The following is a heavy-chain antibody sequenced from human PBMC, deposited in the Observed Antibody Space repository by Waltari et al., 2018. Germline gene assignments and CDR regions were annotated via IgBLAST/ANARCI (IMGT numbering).Heavy chain of an antibody. CDR3: ARRVGDSDAFDI. V-gene: IGHV4-59*01. CDR1: GGSISSYY. Sequence: QVQLQESGPGLVKPSETLSLTCTVSGGSISSYYWSWIRQPPGKGLEWIGYIYYSGSTNYNPSLKSRVTISVDTSKNQFSLKLSSVTAADTAMYYCARRVGDSDAFDIWGQGTMVTVSS. D-gene: IGHD2-21*02. CDR2: IYYSGST. J-gene: IGHJ3*02.